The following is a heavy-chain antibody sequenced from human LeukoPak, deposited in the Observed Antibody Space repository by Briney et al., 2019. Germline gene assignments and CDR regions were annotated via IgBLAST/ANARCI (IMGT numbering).Heavy chain of an antibody. V-gene: IGHV3-23*01. J-gene: IGHJ3*02. CDR2: ISGSGGST. D-gene: IGHD6-13*01. Sequence: GESLRLSCAASGFTFSSYAMSWVRQAPGKGLEWVSAISGSGGSTYYADSVKGRFTISRDNSKNTLYLQMNSLRAEDTAVYYCAKLPGSSWYLEAFDIWGQGTMVTVSS. CDR1: GFTFSSYA. CDR3: AKLPGSSWYLEAFDI.